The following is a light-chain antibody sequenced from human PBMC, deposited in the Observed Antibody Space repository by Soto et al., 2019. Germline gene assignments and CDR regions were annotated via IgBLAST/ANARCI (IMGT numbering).Light chain of an antibody. CDR3: HQYYSDPFT. CDR1: QGISSY. CDR2: AAS. Sequence: ALRMTQSPSSLSASTGDRVTITCRASQGISSYLAWYQQKPGKAPKLLIYAASTLQSGVPSRFSGSGSGTDFTLAISCLQSEDFATYYCHQYYSDPFTFGHGTKVDIK. V-gene: IGKV1-8*01. J-gene: IGKJ3*01.